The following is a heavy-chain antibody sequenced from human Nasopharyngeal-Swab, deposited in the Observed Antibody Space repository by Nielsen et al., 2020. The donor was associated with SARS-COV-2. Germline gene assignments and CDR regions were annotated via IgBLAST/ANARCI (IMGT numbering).Heavy chain of an antibody. V-gene: IGHV4-61*02. J-gene: IGHJ3*02. CDR2: IYTSGST. D-gene: IGHD6-13*01. CDR3: VRYSSSWKRDDAFDI. Sequence: SETLSLTCTVSGGSISSRSYYWSWILQPAGKGLEWIGRIYTSGSTNYNPSLKSRVTISVDTSKNQFSLKLSSVTAADTAVYYCVRYSSSWKRDDAFDIWGQGTMVTVSS. CDR1: GGSISSRSYY.